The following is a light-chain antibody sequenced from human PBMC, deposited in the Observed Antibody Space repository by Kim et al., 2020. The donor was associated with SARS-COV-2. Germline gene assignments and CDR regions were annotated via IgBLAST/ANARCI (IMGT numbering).Light chain of an antibody. Sequence: VALGQTARITCGGSSIGAKSVHWYQQKPGQAPVLVIYRDRTRPSGIPERFSGSNSGNTATLTIGRAQAGDEADYYCHVWDSNTAVFGGGTRLSVL. CDR1: SIGAKS. CDR3: HVWDSNTAV. V-gene: IGLV3-9*01. CDR2: RDR. J-gene: IGLJ3*02.